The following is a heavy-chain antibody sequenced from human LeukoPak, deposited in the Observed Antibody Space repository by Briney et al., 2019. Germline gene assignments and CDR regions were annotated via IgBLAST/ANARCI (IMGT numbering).Heavy chain of an antibody. D-gene: IGHD2-8*02. V-gene: IGHV4-59*08. CDR1: GGSISSYY. CDR2: IYNSGST. Sequence: SETLSLTCTVSGGSISSYYWTWIRQPPGKGLEWIGYIYNSGSTKYNPSLKSRAIISVDKSKNQFSLKLTSVTAADTAMYYCARQYSTGPFDFWGQGTLVTVSS. J-gene: IGHJ4*02. CDR3: ARQYSTGPFDF.